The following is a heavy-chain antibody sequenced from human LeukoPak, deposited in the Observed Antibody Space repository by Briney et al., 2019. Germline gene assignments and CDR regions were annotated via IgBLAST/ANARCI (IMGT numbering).Heavy chain of an antibody. CDR1: GGTFSSYA. CDR3: ARDLLSVLGSDY. D-gene: IGHD2-8*02. J-gene: IGHJ4*02. V-gene: IGHV1-69*13. CDR2: IIPIFGAA. Sequence: SVKVSCKASGGTFSSYAISWVRQAPGQGLEWMGGIIPIFGAANYAQKFQGRVTITADESTSTAYMELSSLRSEDTAVYYCARDLLSVLGSDYWGQGTLVTVSS.